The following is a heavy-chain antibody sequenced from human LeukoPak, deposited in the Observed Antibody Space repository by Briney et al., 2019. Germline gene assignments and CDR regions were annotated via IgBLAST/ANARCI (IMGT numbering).Heavy chain of an antibody. V-gene: IGHV4-39*01. CDR1: GGSIGGSSYY. D-gene: IGHD3-10*01. CDR2: IYYTGST. CDR3: ARLVWFGEFQQNWFDL. J-gene: IGHJ5*02. Sequence: SETLSLTCTVSGGSIGGSSYYWGWIRQPPGKGLEWIGSIYYTGSTYYNPSLKSRVTISVDTSKNQFSLKLSSVTAADTAVYYCARLVWFGEFQQNWFDLWGQGTLVTVSS.